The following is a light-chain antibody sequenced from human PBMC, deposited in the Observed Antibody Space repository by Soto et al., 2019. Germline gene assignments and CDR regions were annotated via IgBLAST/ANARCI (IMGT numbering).Light chain of an antibody. CDR1: SSDVGGYNY. CDR3: SSYAGSSNV. Sequence: QSVLTQPPSASGSPGQSVASSCTGTSSDVGGYNYVSRYQQHPGKAPKLMIYEVNKRPSGVPDRFSGSKSGNTASLTVSGLQAEDEADYYCSSYAGSSNVFGTGTKVTVL. J-gene: IGLJ1*01. V-gene: IGLV2-8*01. CDR2: EVN.